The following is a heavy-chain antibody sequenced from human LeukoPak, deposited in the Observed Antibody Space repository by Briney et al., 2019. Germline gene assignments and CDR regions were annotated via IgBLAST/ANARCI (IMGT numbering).Heavy chain of an antibody. J-gene: IGHJ6*02. CDR1: GGTFSSYA. CDR2: IIPIFGTA. Sequence: SVKVSCKASGGTFSSYAISWVRQAPGQGLEWMGGIIPIFGTANYAQKFQGRVTITADESTSTAYMELSSLRSEDTAVYYCARPHSGTYYYGSGSYSGYYGMDVWGQGTTVTVSS. D-gene: IGHD3-10*01. CDR3: ARPHSGTYYYGSGSYSGYYGMDV. V-gene: IGHV1-69*13.